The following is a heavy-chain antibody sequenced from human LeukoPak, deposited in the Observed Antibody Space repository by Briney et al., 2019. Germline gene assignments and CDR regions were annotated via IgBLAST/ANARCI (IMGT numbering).Heavy chain of an antibody. CDR2: IYYSGST. CDR3: ARHVVLLNGDYVGHFDY. D-gene: IGHD4-17*01. Sequence: SGTLSLTCTVSGGSISSSSYYWGWIRQPPGKGLEWIGSIYYSGSTYYNPSLKSRVTISVDTSKNQFSLKLSSVTAADTAVYYCARHVVLLNGDYVGHFDYWGQGTLVTVSS. V-gene: IGHV4-39*01. CDR1: GGSISSSSYY. J-gene: IGHJ4*02.